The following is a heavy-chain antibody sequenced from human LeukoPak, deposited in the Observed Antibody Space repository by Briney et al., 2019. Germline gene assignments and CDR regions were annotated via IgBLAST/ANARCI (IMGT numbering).Heavy chain of an antibody. Sequence: GASVKVSCKASGGTFSSYAISWVRQAPGQGLEWMGGIIPIFGTANYAQKFQGRVTITADESTSTAYMELSSLRSDDTAVYYCARETRQWLVWGKPYFDYWGQGTLVTVSS. CDR2: IIPIFGTA. D-gene: IGHD6-19*01. J-gene: IGHJ4*02. CDR1: GGTFSSYA. CDR3: ARETRQWLVWGKPYFDY. V-gene: IGHV1-69*13.